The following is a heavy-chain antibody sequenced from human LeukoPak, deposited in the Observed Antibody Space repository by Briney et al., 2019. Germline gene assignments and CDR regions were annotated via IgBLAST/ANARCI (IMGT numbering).Heavy chain of an antibody. CDR1: GFTFSSYN. J-gene: IGHJ5*02. D-gene: IGHD6-19*01. CDR2: ISSSSSYI. V-gene: IGHV3-21*01. Sequence: GGSLRLSCAASGFTFSSYNMNWVRQAPGKGLEWVSSISSSSSYIYYADSVKGRFTISRDNAKKLLYLQMNSLRAEDTAVYYCAVYGSGWFHDWGQGTLVTASS. CDR3: AVYGSGWFHD.